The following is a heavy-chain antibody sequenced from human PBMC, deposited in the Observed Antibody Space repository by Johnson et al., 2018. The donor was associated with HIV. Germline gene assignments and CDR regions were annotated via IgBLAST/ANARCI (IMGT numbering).Heavy chain of an antibody. V-gene: IGHV3-20*04. D-gene: IGHD3-22*01. CDR3: ARQHNYDSSGQGGGLDI. Sequence: VQLVESGGGVVRPGGSLRLSCAASGFTFDDYGMSWVRQAPGKGLAWVSGIAWNGGRQGYVDSVKGRFTISRDNAKNSLYMEMNSLRAEDTALYYCARQHNYDSSGQGGGLDIWGQGTMVTVSS. CDR2: IAWNGGRQ. CDR1: GFTFDDYG. J-gene: IGHJ3*02.